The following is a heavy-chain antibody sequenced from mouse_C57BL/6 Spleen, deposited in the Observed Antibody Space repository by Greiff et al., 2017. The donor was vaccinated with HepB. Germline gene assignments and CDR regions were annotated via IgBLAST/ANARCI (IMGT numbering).Heavy chain of an antibody. V-gene: IGHV14-4*01. CDR3: TTYGYDGY. D-gene: IGHD2-2*01. CDR2: IDPENGDT. Sequence: VQLKQSGAELVRPGASVKLSCTASGFNIKDDYMHWVKQRPEQGLEWIGWIDPENGDTEYASKFQGKATITADTSSNTAYLQLSSLTSEDTAVYYCTTYGYDGYWGQGTTLTVSS. J-gene: IGHJ2*01. CDR1: GFNIKDDY.